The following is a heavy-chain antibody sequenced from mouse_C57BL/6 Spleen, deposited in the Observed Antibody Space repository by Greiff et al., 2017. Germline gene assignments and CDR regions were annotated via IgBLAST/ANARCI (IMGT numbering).Heavy chain of an antibody. CDR3: ARAGYYYGSSPYYFDY. V-gene: IGHV1-54*01. CDR2: INPGSGGT. D-gene: IGHD1-1*01. CDR1: GYAFTNYL. Sequence: LVESGAELVRPGTSVKVSCKASGYAFTNYLIEWVKQRPGQGLEWIGVINPGSGGTNYNEKFKGKATLTADKSSSTAYMQLSSLTSEDSAVYFCARAGYYYGSSPYYFDYWGQGTTLTVSS. J-gene: IGHJ2*01.